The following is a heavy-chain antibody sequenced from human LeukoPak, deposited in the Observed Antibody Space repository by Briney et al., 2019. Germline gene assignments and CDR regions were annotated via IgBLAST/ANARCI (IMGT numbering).Heavy chain of an antibody. D-gene: IGHD3-3*01. Sequence: GGSLRLSCAASGFTFSTYWMHWVRQAPGKGLVWVSRIKSDGSTNYADSVKGRFTISRDNAKNTLSLQMNSLRPEDTGVCYCARAPSEIGGYYPEYFRHWGQGTLVTVSS. CDR1: GFTFSTYW. J-gene: IGHJ1*01. CDR3: ARAPSEIGGYYPEYFRH. V-gene: IGHV3-74*01. CDR2: IKSDGST.